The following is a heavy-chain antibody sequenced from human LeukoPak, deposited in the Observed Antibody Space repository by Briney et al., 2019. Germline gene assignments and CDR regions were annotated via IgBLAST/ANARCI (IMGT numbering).Heavy chain of an antibody. CDR2: INPNSGGT. CDR1: GYTFTGYY. J-gene: IGHJ4*02. D-gene: IGHD6-13*01. Sequence: ASVKVSCKASGYTFTGYYMHWVRQAPGQGLEWMGWINPNSGGTNYAQKFQGWVTMTRDTSIGTAYMELSRLRSDDTAVYYCARSSSWAGGDYWGQGTLVTVSS. V-gene: IGHV1-2*04. CDR3: ARSSSWAGGDY.